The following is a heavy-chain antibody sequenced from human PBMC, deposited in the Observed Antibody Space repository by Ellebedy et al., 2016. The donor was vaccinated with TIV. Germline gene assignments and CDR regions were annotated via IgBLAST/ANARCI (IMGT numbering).Heavy chain of an antibody. D-gene: IGHD2-21*02. Sequence: GGSLRLXCVGSGFRFSGYGMHWVRQAPGKGLEWVSFVWYDGSQTDCADSVKGRFTTSRDNSRFTLSLQMNSLRADDTAVYYCARYNGDSGFDLWGQGTLVTVSS. J-gene: IGHJ4*02. V-gene: IGHV3-33*01. CDR3: ARYNGDSGFDL. CDR2: VWYDGSQT. CDR1: GFRFSGYG.